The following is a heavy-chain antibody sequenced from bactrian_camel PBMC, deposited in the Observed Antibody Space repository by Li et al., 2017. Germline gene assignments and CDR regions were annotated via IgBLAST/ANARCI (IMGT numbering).Heavy chain of an antibody. CDR2: IDGGGTST. CDR3: VRLGYMSWAAID. Sequence: DVQLVESGGGLVQPGGSLRLSCAASGFTFSSYAMSWVRQIPGKGLEWVSLIDGGGTSTYYADSVKGRFTISRDNAQNTVYLQMNSLKPEDTAVYYCVRLGYMSWAAIDWGQGTQVTVS. D-gene: IGHD3*01. J-gene: IGHJ4*01. CDR1: GFTFSSYA. V-gene: IGHV3S35*01.